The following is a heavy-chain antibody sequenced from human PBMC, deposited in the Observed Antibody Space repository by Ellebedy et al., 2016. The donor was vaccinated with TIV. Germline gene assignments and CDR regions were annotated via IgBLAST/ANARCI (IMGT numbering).Heavy chain of an antibody. D-gene: IGHD6-13*01. J-gene: IGHJ4*02. CDR3: AREPAAGTTGY. CDR2: INHSGST. CDR1: GGSFSGYY. V-gene: IGHV4-34*01. Sequence: SETLSLTXAVYGGSFSGYYWSWIRQPPGKGLEWIGEINHSGSTNYNPSLKSRVTISVDTSKNQFSLKLSSVTAADTAVYYCAREPAAGTTGYWGQGTLVTVSS.